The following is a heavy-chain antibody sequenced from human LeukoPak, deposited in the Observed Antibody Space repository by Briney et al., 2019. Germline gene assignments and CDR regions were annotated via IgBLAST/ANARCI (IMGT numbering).Heavy chain of an antibody. D-gene: IGHD3-3*01. J-gene: IGHJ3*02. V-gene: IGHV3-20*04. Sequence: GGSLRLSCAASGFTFDDYGMSWVRQAPGKGLEWVSSINWNGGSTDYADSVKGRFTISRDSSKRTLYLQMNSLRAEDTAMYYCARESWSDSVAFDIWGLGTMVIVSS. CDR1: GFTFDDYG. CDR2: INWNGGST. CDR3: ARESWSDSVAFDI.